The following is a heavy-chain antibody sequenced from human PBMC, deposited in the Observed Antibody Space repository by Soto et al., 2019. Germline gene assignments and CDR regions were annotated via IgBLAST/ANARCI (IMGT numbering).Heavy chain of an antibody. CDR2: INPSGDST. Sequence: ASVKVSCKASGYTFNIYFMHWVRQAPGQGLEWMGVINPSGDSTSSAQKFQGRVTMTRDTSTSTVYMELSNLRSEDTAIYYCARDIRGALENWGQGTLVTVSS. J-gene: IGHJ4*02. D-gene: IGHD1-26*01. CDR3: ARDIRGALEN. CDR1: GYTFNIYF. V-gene: IGHV1-46*02.